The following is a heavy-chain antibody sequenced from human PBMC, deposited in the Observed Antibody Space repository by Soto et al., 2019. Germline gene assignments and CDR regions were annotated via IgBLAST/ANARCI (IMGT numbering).Heavy chain of an antibody. CDR2: ISYDGSNK. D-gene: IGHD2-15*01. Sequence: ESGGGVVQPGRSLRLSCAASGFTFSRYGMHWVRQAPCKGLAWVAVISYDGSNKYYADSVKGRFTISRDNSKNTLYLQMNSLRAEDTAVYYCARDPGGYCSGGSCYYFDYWGQGTLVTVSS. J-gene: IGHJ4*02. CDR3: ARDPGGYCSGGSCYYFDY. CDR1: GFTFSRYG. V-gene: IGHV3-30*03.